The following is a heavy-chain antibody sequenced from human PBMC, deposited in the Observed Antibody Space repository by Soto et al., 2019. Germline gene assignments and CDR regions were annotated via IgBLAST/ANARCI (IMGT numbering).Heavy chain of an antibody. J-gene: IGHJ4*02. Sequence: EVQLVESGGGMVQPGGSLRLSGAVSGLSFSNHWMSWVRQAPGKGLEWVANIKEDGSEQYYVDSLRGRFTISRDNAENSLYLQMNSLRAEDTAVYYCERDDNGYAYWGQGTLVTVSS. CDR3: ERDDNGYAY. D-gene: IGHD5-12*01. CDR2: IKEDGSEQ. V-gene: IGHV3-7*04. CDR1: GLSFSNHW.